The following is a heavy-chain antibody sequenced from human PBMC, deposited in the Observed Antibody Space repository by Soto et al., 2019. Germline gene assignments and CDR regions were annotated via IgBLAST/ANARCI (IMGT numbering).Heavy chain of an antibody. CDR1: GYSFTSYW. CDR3: ARRGSSGWYYGYYYYYGMDV. D-gene: IGHD6-19*01. J-gene: IGHJ6*02. V-gene: IGHV5-51*01. CDR2: IYPGDSDT. Sequence: GESLKISCKGSGYSFTSYWIGWVRQMPGKGLEWMGIIYPGDSDTRYSPSFQGQVTISADKSISTAYLQWSSLKASDTAMYYCARRGSSGWYYGYYYYYGMDVWGQGTTVTVSS.